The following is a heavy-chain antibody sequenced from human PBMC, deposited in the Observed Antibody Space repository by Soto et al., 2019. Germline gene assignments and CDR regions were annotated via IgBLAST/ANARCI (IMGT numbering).Heavy chain of an antibody. CDR3: AREIRETTGYYFDY. Sequence: GGSLRLSCAAPGFTFSDYYMTWIRQAPGKGLEWVSFISSSGSITYYADSVKGRLTISRDNAKNSLYLQMNSLRAEDTAVYYCAREIRETTGYYFDYWGQGTLVTVSS. CDR1: GFTFSDYY. CDR2: ISSSGSIT. J-gene: IGHJ4*02. D-gene: IGHD4-17*01. V-gene: IGHV3-11*01.